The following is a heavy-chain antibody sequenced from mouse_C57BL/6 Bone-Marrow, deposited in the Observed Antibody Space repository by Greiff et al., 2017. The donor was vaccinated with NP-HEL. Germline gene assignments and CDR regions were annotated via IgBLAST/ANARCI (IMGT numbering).Heavy chain of an antibody. J-gene: IGHJ4*01. V-gene: IGHV1-15*01. CDR1: GYTFTDYE. D-gene: IGHD1-1*01. Sequence: VQLMESGAELVRPGASVTLSCKASGYTFTDYEMHWVKQTPVHGLEWIGAIDPETGGTAYNQKFKGKAILTADKSSSTAYMELRSLTSEDSAVYYCTYYRGAMDYWGQGTSVTVSS. CDR3: TYYRGAMDY. CDR2: IDPETGGT.